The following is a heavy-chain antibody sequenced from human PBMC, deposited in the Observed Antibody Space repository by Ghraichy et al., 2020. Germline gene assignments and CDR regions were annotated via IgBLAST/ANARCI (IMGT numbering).Heavy chain of an antibody. CDR2: IIPIFGTA. J-gene: IGHJ4*02. D-gene: IGHD2-21*02. CDR1: GGTFSSYA. CDR3: AREGGWYCGGDCYSYYFDY. V-gene: IGHV1-69*13. Sequence: SVKVSCKASGGTFSSYAISWVRQAPGQGLEWMGGIIPIFGTANYAQKFQGRVTITADESTSTAYMELSSLRSEDTAVYYCAREGGWYCGGDCYSYYFDYWGQGTLVTVSS.